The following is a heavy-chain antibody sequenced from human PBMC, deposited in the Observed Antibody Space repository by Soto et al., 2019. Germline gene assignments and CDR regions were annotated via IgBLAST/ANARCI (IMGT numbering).Heavy chain of an antibody. Sequence: VQLQESGPGLVKPSQTLSLTCTVSSGSISSAAYYWSWIRQPPGKGLEWIGYIYYTGSAYYNPSLTSRVTMSVDTSKNQFSLKVTSVTAADTAVYYCASGGSSNWFDPWGQGTLVTVSS. V-gene: IGHV4-30-4*01. CDR3: ASGGSSNWFDP. CDR1: SGSISSAAYY. D-gene: IGHD1-26*01. J-gene: IGHJ5*02. CDR2: IYYTGSA.